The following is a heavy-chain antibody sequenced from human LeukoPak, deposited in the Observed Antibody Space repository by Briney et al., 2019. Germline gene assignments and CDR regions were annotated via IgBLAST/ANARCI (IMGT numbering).Heavy chain of an antibody. CDR3: ARGAFYGSGSYFGYFDY. CDR2: INPNSGGT. V-gene: IGHV1-2*02. D-gene: IGHD3-10*01. CDR1: GYTFTGYY. Sequence: GASVKVSCKASGYTFTGYYMHWVRQAPGQGLEWMGWINPNSGGTNYAQKFQGGVTMTRDTSISTAYMELSRLRSDDTAVYYCARGAFYGSGSYFGYFDYWGQGTLVTVSS. J-gene: IGHJ4*02.